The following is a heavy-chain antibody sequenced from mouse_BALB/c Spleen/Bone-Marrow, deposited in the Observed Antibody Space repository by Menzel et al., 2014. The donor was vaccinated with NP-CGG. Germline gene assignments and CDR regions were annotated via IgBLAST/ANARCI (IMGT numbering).Heavy chain of an antibody. J-gene: IGHJ3*01. Sequence: QVQLQQSGPGLVQPSQSLSITCTVSGFSLTSYGVHWVRQSPGKGLEWLGVIWSGGSTDYNAAFISRLSISKDNSKSXFFFKMNSLQANDTAIYYCARNNGGYYSWFAYWGQGTLVTVSA. CDR1: GFSLTSYG. D-gene: IGHD2-3*01. CDR3: ARNNGGYYSWFAY. CDR2: IWSGGST. V-gene: IGHV2-2*02.